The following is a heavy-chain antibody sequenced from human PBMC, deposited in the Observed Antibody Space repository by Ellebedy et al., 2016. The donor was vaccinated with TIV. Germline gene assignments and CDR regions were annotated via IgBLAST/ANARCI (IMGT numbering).Heavy chain of an antibody. D-gene: IGHD1-26*01. CDR2: IYHSGST. CDR1: GGPISSSNW. V-gene: IGHV4-4*02. J-gene: IGHJ4*02. CDR3: ARDFGRSGSWGATFDY. Sequence: SEPLSLTXAVSGGPISSSNWWSWVRQPPGKGLEWIGEIYHSGSTNYNPSLKSRVTISVDKSKNQFSLKLSSVTAADTAVYYCARDFGRSGSWGATFDYWGQGTLVTVSS.